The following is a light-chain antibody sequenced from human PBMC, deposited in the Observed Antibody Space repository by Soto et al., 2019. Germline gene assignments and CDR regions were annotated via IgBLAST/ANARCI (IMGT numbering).Light chain of an antibody. CDR3: QQYYFTPPIT. J-gene: IGKJ4*01. V-gene: IGKV4-1*01. CDR1: KRVLYSSNNMNY. Sequence: DIVLTQSPDSLAVSLGERATINCQSSKRVLYSSNNMNYLAWYQQKQGQPPKLLIYWASTRESGVPDRFSGSGSGTHFTLTISSLQAEDVAVYYCQQYYFTPPITFGGGTKVEIK. CDR2: WAS.